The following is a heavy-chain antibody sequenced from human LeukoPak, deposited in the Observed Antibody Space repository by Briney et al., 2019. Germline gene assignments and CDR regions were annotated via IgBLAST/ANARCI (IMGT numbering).Heavy chain of an antibody. V-gene: IGHV3-21*01. CDR2: ISRSSSYI. J-gene: IGHJ5*02. CDR3: ARDHCSSTSCYTGPNWFDP. CDR1: GFTFSSYS. D-gene: IGHD2-2*02. Sequence: GGSLRLSCAASGFTFSSYSMNWVRQAPGKGLEWVSSISRSSSYIYYADSVKGRFTISRDNAKNSLYLQMNSLRAEDTAVYYCARDHCSSTSCYTGPNWFDPWGQGTLVTVSS.